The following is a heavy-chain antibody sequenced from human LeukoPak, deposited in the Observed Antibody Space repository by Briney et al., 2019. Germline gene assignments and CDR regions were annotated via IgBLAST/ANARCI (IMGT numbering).Heavy chain of an antibody. CDR1: GITFSSYA. Sequence: GGSLRLSCSASGITFSSYAMHWVRQAPGKGLEYVSAISSNGGSTYYADSVRGRFTISRDNSKNTVYLQLSSLRAEDTAVYSCHGLLSWGQGTLVTVSS. CDR3: HGLLS. D-gene: IGHD2-21*01. V-gene: IGHV3-64D*08. J-gene: IGHJ5*02. CDR2: ISSNGGST.